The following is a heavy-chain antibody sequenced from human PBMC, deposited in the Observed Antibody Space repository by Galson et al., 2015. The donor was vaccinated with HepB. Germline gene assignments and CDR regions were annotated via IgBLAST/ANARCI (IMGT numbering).Heavy chain of an antibody. CDR3: ARTYYYGSGGYYVYYLDY. Sequence: ALVKPTQTLTLTCTFSGFSLSTSRMHVSWIRQPPGKALEWLARIDWDDDKFYSTSLKSRLTISKDTSKNQVVLTMTNMDPVDTATYYCARTYYYGSGGYYVYYLDYWGQGTQVTVSS. D-gene: IGHD3-22*01. CDR2: IDWDDDK. V-gene: IGHV2-70*04. J-gene: IGHJ4*02. CDR1: GFSLSTSRMH.